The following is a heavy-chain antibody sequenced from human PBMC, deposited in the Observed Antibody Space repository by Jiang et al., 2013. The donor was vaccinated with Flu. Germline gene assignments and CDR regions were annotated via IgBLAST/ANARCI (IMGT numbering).Heavy chain of an antibody. Sequence: GGSLRLSCAASGFTASGFTFSSYAMTWVRQAPGKGLQWVSSITGSGSSTYSADSVRGRFTISRDNSKGTLHLQMNNLRVEDTATYYCVKGRNGYGDGPFDFWGQGTLVTVSS. V-gene: IGHV3-23*01. D-gene: IGHD4-17*01. J-gene: IGHJ4*02. CDR2: ITGSGSST. CDR1: GFTFSSYA. CDR3: VKGRNGYGDGPFDF.